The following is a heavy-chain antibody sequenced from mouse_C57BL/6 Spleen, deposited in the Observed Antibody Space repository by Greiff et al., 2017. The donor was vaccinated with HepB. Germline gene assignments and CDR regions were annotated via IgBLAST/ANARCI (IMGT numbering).Heavy chain of an antibody. D-gene: IGHD2-4*01. CDR2: ISGGGGNT. CDR1: GFTFSSYT. V-gene: IGHV5-9*01. CDR3: ARPGYDYDGFAY. Sequence: EVHLVESGGGLVKPGGSLKLSCAASGFTFSSYTMSWVRQTPEKRLEWVATISGGGGNTYYPDSVKGRFTISRDNAKNTLYLQMSSLRSEDTALYYCARPGYDYDGFAYWGQGTLVTVSA. J-gene: IGHJ3*01.